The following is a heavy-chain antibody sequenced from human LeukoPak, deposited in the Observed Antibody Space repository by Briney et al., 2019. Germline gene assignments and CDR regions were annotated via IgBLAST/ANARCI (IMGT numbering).Heavy chain of an antibody. D-gene: IGHD2-15*01. J-gene: IGHJ5*02. V-gene: IGHV3-23*01. CDR2: LIGSAGST. Sequence: GGSLRLSCAASGFTFSSFAMSWLPQAPGKGREWVSALIGSAGSTYYADSVKGRFTISRDNSKNTLYLQMNSLRAEDTAVYYCAKGGFRGDCIGCSCYPCDPWGQGTLVTVSS. CDR1: GFTFSSFA. CDR3: AKGGFRGDCIGCSCYPCDP.